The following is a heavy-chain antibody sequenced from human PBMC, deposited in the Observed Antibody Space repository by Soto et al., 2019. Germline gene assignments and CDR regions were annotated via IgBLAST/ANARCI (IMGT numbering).Heavy chain of an antibody. D-gene: IGHD3-22*01. CDR2: IKQDGSEK. CDR3: ARVSTGVVVITLLFDY. J-gene: IGHJ4*02. V-gene: IGHV3-7*03. CDR1: GFTFSSYW. Sequence: GGSLRLSCAASGFTFSSYWMSWVRQAPGKGLEWVANIKQDGSEKYYVDSVKGRFIISRDNAKNSLYLQMNSLRAEDTAVYYCARVSTGVVVITLLFDYWGQGTLVTVSS.